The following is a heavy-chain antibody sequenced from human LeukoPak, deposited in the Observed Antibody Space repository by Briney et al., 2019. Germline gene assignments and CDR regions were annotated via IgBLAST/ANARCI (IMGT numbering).Heavy chain of an antibody. V-gene: IGHV1-24*01. Sequence: GASVKVSCKVSGSTLTELSMHWVRQAPGKGLEWMGGFDPEDGETIYAQKFQGRVTMTEDTSTDTAYMELSSLRSEDTAVYYCATSSNYGDYEAFDYWGQGTLVTVSS. CDR1: GSTLTELS. J-gene: IGHJ4*02. CDR2: FDPEDGET. CDR3: ATSSNYGDYEAFDY. D-gene: IGHD4-17*01.